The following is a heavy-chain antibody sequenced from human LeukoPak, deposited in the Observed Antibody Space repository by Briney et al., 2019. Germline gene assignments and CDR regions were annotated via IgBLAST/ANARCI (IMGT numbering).Heavy chain of an antibody. CDR3: ARFGYVAAVDL. Sequence: GGSLRLSCAASGFSFSAYWMTWVRQAPGTGLEWVANINPAGTETYYVDPVKGRFTISRDNAKNLLYLQMNSLRAEDTAVYYCARFGYVAAVDLWGQGTPVTVSS. V-gene: IGHV3-7*01. CDR1: GFSFSAYW. CDR2: INPAGTET. D-gene: IGHD2-15*01. J-gene: IGHJ4*02.